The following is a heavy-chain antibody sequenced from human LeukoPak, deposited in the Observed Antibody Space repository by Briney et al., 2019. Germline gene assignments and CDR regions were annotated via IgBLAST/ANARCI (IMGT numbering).Heavy chain of an antibody. V-gene: IGHV4-31*03. D-gene: IGHD3-22*01. CDR1: GGSISSGGYY. CDR3: ARGEGAFYDSNGGAFDI. CDR2: IYHSGST. Sequence: PSQTLSLTCTVSGGSISSGGYYWSWIRQHPGKGLEWIGYIYHSGSTYYNPSLKSRVTILVDTSKNQFSLKLSSVTAADTAVYYCARGEGAFYDSNGGAFDIWGQGTMVTVSS. J-gene: IGHJ3*02.